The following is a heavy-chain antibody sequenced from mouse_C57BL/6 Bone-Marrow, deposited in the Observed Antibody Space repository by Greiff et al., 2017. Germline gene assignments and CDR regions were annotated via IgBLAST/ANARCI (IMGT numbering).Heavy chain of an antibody. D-gene: IGHD2-4*01. J-gene: IGHJ3*01. CDR3: AGGDYDAFAY. Sequence: QVQLQQPGAELVMPGASVKLSCKASGYTFTSYWMHWVKQRPGQGLEWIGEIDPSDSYTNYNQKFKGKSTLTVDKSSSTAYMQLSSLTSEDSAVYYCAGGDYDAFAYWGQGTRVTVSA. V-gene: IGHV1-69*01. CDR1: GYTFTSYW. CDR2: IDPSDSYT.